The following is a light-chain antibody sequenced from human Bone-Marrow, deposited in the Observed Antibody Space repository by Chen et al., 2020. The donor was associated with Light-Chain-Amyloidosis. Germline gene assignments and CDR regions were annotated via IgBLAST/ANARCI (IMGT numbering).Light chain of an antibody. Sequence: QSVLTQPPSVSGAPGQRVTISCTGSSSNIGAGYAVHWYQQVPGTAPKLLIFRNNNRPSGVPDRFSGSKSGTSASLAISGLQAEDEADYYCQSYDSGLDDSAFGGGTKLTVL. CDR2: RNN. J-gene: IGLJ2*01. CDR3: QSYDSGLDDSA. V-gene: IGLV1-40*01. CDR1: SSNIGAGYA.